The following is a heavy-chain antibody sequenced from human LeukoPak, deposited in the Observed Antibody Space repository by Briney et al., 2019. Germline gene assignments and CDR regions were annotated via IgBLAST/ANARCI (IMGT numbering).Heavy chain of an antibody. J-gene: IGHJ5*02. V-gene: IGHV3-21*01. CDR2: ISSSSSYI. Sequence: GGSLRLSCAASGFTFSSYSMNWVRQAPGKGLEWVSSISSSSSYIYYADSVKGRFTISRDNAKNSLYLQMNSLRAEDTAVYYCARDSELLWFGELRGWFDPWGQGTLVTVSS. CDR3: ARDSELLWFGELRGWFDP. CDR1: GFTFSSYS. D-gene: IGHD3-10*01.